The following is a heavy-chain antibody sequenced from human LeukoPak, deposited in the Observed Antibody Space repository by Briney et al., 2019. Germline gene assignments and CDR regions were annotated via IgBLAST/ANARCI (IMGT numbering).Heavy chain of an antibody. Sequence: SETLSLTCAVYGGSFSGYYWSWIRQPPGKGLEWIGYIYYSGSTNYNPSLKSRVTISVDTSKNQFSLKLSSVTAADAAVYYCARGLRFDYYYYMDVWGKGTTVTVSS. CDR3: ARGLRFDYYYYMDV. V-gene: IGHV4-59*01. D-gene: IGHD3-16*01. J-gene: IGHJ6*03. CDR2: IYYSGST. CDR1: GGSFSGYY.